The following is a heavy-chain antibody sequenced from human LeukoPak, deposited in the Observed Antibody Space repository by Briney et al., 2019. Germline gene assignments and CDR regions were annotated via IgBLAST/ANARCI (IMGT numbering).Heavy chain of an antibody. Sequence: PSETLSLTCTVSGYSISSGYYWGWIRQPPGKGLEWIGSIYHSGSTYYNPSLKSRVTISVDTSKNQLSLKLSSVTAADTAVYYCAGEIVTTYNWFDPWGQGTLVTVSS. D-gene: IGHD4-17*01. CDR2: IYHSGST. CDR1: GYSISSGYY. V-gene: IGHV4-38-2*02. CDR3: AGEIVTTYNWFDP. J-gene: IGHJ5*02.